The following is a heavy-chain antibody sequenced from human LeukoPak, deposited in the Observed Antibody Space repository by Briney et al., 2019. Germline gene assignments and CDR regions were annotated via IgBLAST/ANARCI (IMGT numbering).Heavy chain of an antibody. CDR1: GFTFSSYG. J-gene: IGHJ4*02. CDR3: AKDSWEVGATSEIDY. V-gene: IGHV3-30*02. CDR2: IRYDGSDK. D-gene: IGHD1-26*01. Sequence: GGSLKLSCAASGFTFSSYGMHWVRQASGKGLEWVAFIRYDGSDKYYADSVKGRFTISRDNSKNTLFLQMNSLRPEDTAVYYCAKDSWEVGATSEIDYWGQGTLVTVSS.